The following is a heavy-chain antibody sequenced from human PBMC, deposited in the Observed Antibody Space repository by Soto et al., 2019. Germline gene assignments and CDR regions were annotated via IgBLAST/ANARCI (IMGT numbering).Heavy chain of an antibody. V-gene: IGHV1-69*01. Sequence: QVQLVQSGAEVKKPGSSVKVSCKASGGTFSSYAISWVRQAPGQGLEWMGGIIPIFGTANYAQKLQGRVTITADESTSTAYMELSSLRSEDTAVYYCARASVVTPGYYYYYGMDVWGQGTTVTVSS. CDR2: IIPIFGTA. CDR3: ARASVVTPGYYYYYGMDV. J-gene: IGHJ6*02. D-gene: IGHD2-21*02. CDR1: GGTFSSYA.